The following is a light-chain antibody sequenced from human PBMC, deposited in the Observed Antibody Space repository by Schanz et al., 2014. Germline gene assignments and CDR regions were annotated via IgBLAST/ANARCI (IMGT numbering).Light chain of an antibody. Sequence: EIVLTQSPATLSLSPGERATLSCRASQSIGTFLAWYQQKPGQAPRLLIYDASNRATGIPARFSGSGSGTDFTLTISSLEPEDFAVYYCQQYGSSPITFGPGTKVDIK. CDR3: QQYGSSPIT. J-gene: IGKJ3*01. CDR2: DAS. CDR1: QSIGTF. V-gene: IGKV3-11*01.